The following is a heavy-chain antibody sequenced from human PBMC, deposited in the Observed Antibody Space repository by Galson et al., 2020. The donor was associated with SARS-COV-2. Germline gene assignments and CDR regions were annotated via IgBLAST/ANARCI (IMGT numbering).Heavy chain of an antibody. V-gene: IGHV3-13*01. D-gene: IGHD5-12*01. Sequence: TGGSLRLSCAASGFTFSSYDMHWVRQATGKGLEWVSAIGTAGDTYYPGSVKGRFTISRENAKNSLYLQMNSLRAGDTAVYYCARGSRRDGYNYDAFDIWGQGTMVTVSS. CDR2: IGTAGDT. CDR1: GFTFSSYD. CDR3: ARGSRRDGYNYDAFDI. J-gene: IGHJ3*02.